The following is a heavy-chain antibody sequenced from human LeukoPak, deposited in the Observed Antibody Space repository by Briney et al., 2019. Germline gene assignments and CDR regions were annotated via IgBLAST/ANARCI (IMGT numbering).Heavy chain of an antibody. V-gene: IGHV4-4*07. D-gene: IGHD3-10*01. J-gene: IGHJ3*02. CDR2: IYTSGST. CDR1: GGSISSYY. CDR3: ARIYGSENPADDAFDI. Sequence: SETLSLTCTVSGGSISSYYWSWIRQPAGKGLEWIGRIYTSGSTNYKPSLKSRVTMSVDTSKNQFSLKLSSVTAADTAVYYCARIYGSENPADDAFDIWGQGTMVTVSS.